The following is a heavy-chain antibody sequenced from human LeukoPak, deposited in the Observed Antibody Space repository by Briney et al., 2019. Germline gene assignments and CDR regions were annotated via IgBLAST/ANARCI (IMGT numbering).Heavy chain of an antibody. J-gene: IGHJ6*03. D-gene: IGHD3-9*01. CDR2: ISFDGSNK. CDR1: GFTFSSYA. V-gene: IGHV3-30*01. Sequence: PGRSLRLSCAASGFTFSSYAMRWVRQAPGKGLEWVAVISFDGSNKYYADSVKGRFTISRDNSKNTLYLQMNSLRAEDTAVYYCARTYYDILTGRAYYSYMDVWGKGTTVTVSS. CDR3: ARTYYDILTGRAYYSYMDV.